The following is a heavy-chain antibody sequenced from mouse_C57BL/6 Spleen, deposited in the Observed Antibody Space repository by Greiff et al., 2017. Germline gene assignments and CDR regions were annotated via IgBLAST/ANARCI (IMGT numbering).Heavy chain of an antibody. CDR2: IDPSDSYT. Sequence: QVQLQQPGAELVKPGASVKLSCKASGYTFTSYWMQWVKQRPGQGLEWIGEIDPSDSYTNYNQKFKGKATLTVDTSSSTAYMQLSSLTSEDSAVCFCARDDYWGQGTTLTVSS. CDR3: ARDDY. V-gene: IGHV1-50*01. J-gene: IGHJ2*01. CDR1: GYTFTSYW.